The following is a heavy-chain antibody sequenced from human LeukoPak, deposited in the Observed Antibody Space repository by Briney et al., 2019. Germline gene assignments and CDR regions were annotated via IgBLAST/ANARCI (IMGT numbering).Heavy chain of an antibody. Sequence: PSETLSLTCAVYGGSFSGYYWSWIRQPPGKGLEWIGEINHSGSTNYNPSLKSRVTISVDTSKNQFSLKLSSVTAADTAVYYCARGGGDYIWGSYRRPLDYWGQGTLVTVSS. CDR2: INHSGST. J-gene: IGHJ4*02. CDR1: GGSFSGYY. V-gene: IGHV4-34*01. CDR3: ARGGGDYIWGSYRRPLDY. D-gene: IGHD3-16*02.